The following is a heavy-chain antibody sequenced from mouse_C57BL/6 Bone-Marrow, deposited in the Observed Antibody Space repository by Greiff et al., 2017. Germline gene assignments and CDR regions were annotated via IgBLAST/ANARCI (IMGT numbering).Heavy chain of an antibody. J-gene: IGHJ4*01. CDR3: AREEGLRGAIFYYAMDY. V-gene: IGHV1-42*01. CDR2: INPSTGGT. D-gene: IGHD2-4*01. Sequence: VQLKESGPELVKPGASVKISCKASGYSFTGYYMNWVKQSPEKSLEWIGEINPSTGGTTYTQKFKATATLTVDKSSSTAYMQLKSLTSEDSASYYCAREEGLRGAIFYYAMDYWGQGTSVTVSS. CDR1: GYSFTGYY.